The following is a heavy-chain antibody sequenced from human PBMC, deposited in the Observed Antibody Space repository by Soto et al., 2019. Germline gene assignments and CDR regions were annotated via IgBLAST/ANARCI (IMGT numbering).Heavy chain of an antibody. CDR3: ARGYFDFWSGYFPYYYYGMDV. J-gene: IGHJ6*02. D-gene: IGHD3-3*01. CDR2: ISYDGSNK. CDR1: GFTFSSYG. V-gene: IGHV3-30*19. Sequence: GGSLRLSCAASGFTFSSYGMHWVRQAPGKGLEWVAVISYDGSNKYYADSVKGRFTISRDNSKNTLYLQMNSLRAEDTAVYYCARGYFDFWSGYFPYYYYGMDVWGQGTTVTVSS.